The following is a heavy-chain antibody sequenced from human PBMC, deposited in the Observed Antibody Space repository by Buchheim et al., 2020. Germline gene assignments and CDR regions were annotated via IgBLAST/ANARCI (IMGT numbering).Heavy chain of an antibody. CDR3: ARDLAEVGATSWAYYYYYYGMDV. CDR2: INPNSGGT. Sequence: QVQLVQSGAEVKKPGASVKVSCKASGYTFTGYYMHWVRQAPGQGLEWMGWINPNSGGTNYAQKFQGRVTMTRDTSISTAYMELGRLRSDDTAVYYCARDLAEVGATSWAYYYYYYGMDVWGQGTT. J-gene: IGHJ6*02. D-gene: IGHD1-26*01. CDR1: GYTFTGYY. V-gene: IGHV1-2*02.